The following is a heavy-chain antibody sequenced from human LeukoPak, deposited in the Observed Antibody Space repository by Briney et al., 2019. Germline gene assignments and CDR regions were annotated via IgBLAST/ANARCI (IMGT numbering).Heavy chain of an antibody. CDR3: ARDPRIAVAGKYFDY. V-gene: IGHV1-2*06. CDR1: GGTFSSYA. D-gene: IGHD6-19*01. J-gene: IGHJ4*02. CDR2: INPNSGGT. Sequence: ASVKVSCKASGGTFSSYAISWVRQAPGQGLEWMGRINPNSGGTNYVQKFQGRVTMTRDTSISTAYMELSKLRSDDTAVYYCARDPRIAVAGKYFDYWGQGTLVTVSS.